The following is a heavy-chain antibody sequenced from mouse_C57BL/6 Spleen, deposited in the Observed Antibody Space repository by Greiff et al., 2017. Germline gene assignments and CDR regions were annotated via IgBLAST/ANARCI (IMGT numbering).Heavy chain of an antibody. Sequence: VQLQQPGAELVKPGASVKLSCKASGYTFTSYWMQWVKQRPGQGLEWIGEIDPSDSYTNYTQKFKGKATLTVDTSSSTAYMQLSSLTSEDSAVYYCARFITTVGGYWGQGTTLTVSS. J-gene: IGHJ2*01. CDR1: GYTFTSYW. CDR2: IDPSDSYT. V-gene: IGHV1-50*01. CDR3: ARFITTVGGY. D-gene: IGHD1-1*01.